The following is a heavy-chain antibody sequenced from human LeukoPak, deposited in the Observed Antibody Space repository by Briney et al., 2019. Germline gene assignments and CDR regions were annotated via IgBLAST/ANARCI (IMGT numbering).Heavy chain of an antibody. CDR3: ARDQASSGWFADY. CDR1: GFTFSNYG. J-gene: IGHJ4*02. D-gene: IGHD6-19*01. Sequence: PGGSLRLSCAASGFTFSNYGLHWVPQAPGKGLEWVAVIWYDGSNKYYADSVKGRFTISRDNSKNTLYLQMNSLRAEDTAVYYCARDQASSGWFADYWGQGTLVTVSS. V-gene: IGHV3-33*01. CDR2: IWYDGSNK.